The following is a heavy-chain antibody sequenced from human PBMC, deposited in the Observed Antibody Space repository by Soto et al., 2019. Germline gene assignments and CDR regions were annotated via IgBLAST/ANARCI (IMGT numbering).Heavy chain of an antibody. V-gene: IGHV1-18*01. CDR1: GYTFTSYG. CDR2: ISAYNGNT. J-gene: IGHJ4*02. D-gene: IGHD3-22*01. Sequence: ASVKVSCKASGYTFTSYGISWVRQAPGQGLEWMGWISAYNGNTNYAQKLQGRVTMTTDTSTSTAYMELRSLRSDDTAVYYCARGASDDSSGYADVDFDYWGQGTLVTVPQ. CDR3: ARGASDDSSGYADVDFDY.